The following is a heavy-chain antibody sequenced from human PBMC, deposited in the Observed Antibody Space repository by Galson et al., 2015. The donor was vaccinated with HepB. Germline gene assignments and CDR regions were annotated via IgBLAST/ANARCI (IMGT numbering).Heavy chain of an antibody. Sequence: SLRLSCAASGFTFSSYGMHWVRQAPGKGLEWVAVISYDGSNKYYADSVKGRFTISRDNSKNTLYLQMNSLRAEDTAVYYCAKASYSSSPRYYYYYMDVWGKGTTVTVSS. V-gene: IGHV3-30*18. D-gene: IGHD6-6*01. CDR1: GFTFSSYG. CDR3: AKASYSSSPRYYYYYMDV. CDR2: ISYDGSNK. J-gene: IGHJ6*03.